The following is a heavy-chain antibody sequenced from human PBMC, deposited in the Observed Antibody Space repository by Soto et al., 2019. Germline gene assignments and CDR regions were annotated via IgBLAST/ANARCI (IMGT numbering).Heavy chain of an antibody. Sequence: GGSLRLSCAASEFSFSDYWMAWVRQAPGKGLEWVANLDQGGGEKHYGDSVKGRFTISRDNAKNSLYLQMNSLRAEDTAVYYCARRGETAAGTAYYYYGMDVWGQGTTVTVSS. CDR2: LDQGGGEK. D-gene: IGHD6-13*01. V-gene: IGHV3-7*05. CDR1: EFSFSDYW. J-gene: IGHJ6*02. CDR3: ARRGETAAGTAYYYYGMDV.